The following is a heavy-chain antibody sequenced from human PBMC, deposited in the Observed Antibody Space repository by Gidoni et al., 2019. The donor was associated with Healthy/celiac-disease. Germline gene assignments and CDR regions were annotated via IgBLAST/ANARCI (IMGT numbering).Heavy chain of an antibody. D-gene: IGHD3-3*01. CDR1: GFTFSSYA. V-gene: IGHV3-30-3*01. J-gene: IGHJ5*02. CDR3: ARDYGDELDFWSGYYDP. Sequence: QVQLVESGGGVVQPGRSLRLSCAASGFTFSSYAMHWVRQAPGKGLESVAVISYDGSNKYYADSVKGRFTISRDNSKNTLYLQMNSLRAEDTAVYYCARDYGDELDFWSGYYDPWGQGTLVTVSS. CDR2: ISYDGSNK.